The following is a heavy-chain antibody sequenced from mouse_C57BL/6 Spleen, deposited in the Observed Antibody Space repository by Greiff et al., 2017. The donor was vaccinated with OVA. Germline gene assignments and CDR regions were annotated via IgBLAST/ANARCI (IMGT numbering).Heavy chain of an antibody. CDR1: GFTFSSYA. V-gene: IGHV5-9-1*02. D-gene: IGHD4-1*01. J-gene: IGHJ2*01. Sequence: EVKVVESGEGLVKPGGSLKLSCAASGFTFSSYAMSWVRQTPEKRLEWVAYISSGGDYIYYADTVKGRFTISRDNARNTLYLQMSSLKSEDTAMYYCTRDEELDYFDYWGQGTTLTVSS. CDR2: ISSGGDYI. CDR3: TRDEELDYFDY.